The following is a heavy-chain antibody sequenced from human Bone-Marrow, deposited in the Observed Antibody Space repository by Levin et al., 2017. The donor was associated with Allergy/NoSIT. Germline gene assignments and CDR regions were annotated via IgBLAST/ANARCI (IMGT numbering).Heavy chain of an antibody. CDR3: VKSSDYYDSSGQFDY. D-gene: IGHD3-22*01. V-gene: IGHV3-30*18. CDR2: ISYDGSYK. J-gene: IGHJ4*02. CDR1: GFTFSNFA. Sequence: PGGSLRLSCAASGFTFSNFAMHWVRQAPGKGLEWVAAISYDGSYKYYADSVKFRFTISRDNSQNTLYLQMNSLRIEDTAIYYCVKSSDYYDSSGQFDYWGQGTLVTVSS.